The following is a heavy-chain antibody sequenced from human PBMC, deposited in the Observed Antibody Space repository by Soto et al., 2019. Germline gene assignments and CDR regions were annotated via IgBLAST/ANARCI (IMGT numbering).Heavy chain of an antibody. D-gene: IGHD5-12*01. V-gene: IGHV3-23*01. CDR2: ISGSGGST. Sequence: EVQLLESGGGLVQPGGSLRLSCAASGFTFSSYAMSWVRQATGKGLEWVSAISGSGGSTYYADSVKGRFTISRDNSKNTLYLQMNSLRAEDTAVYYCAKFDLNCSSGYDCGSFDYWGQGTLVTVSS. J-gene: IGHJ4*02. CDR3: AKFDLNCSSGYDCGSFDY. CDR1: GFTFSSYA.